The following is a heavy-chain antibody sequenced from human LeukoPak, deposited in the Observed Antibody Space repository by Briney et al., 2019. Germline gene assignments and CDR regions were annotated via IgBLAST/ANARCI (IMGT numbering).Heavy chain of an antibody. Sequence: ASVKVSCKVSGYTLTELSMHWVRQAPGKGLEWMGGFDPEDGETIYAQKFQGRVTMTEDTSTDTAYMELSSLRSEDTAVYYCATAPPGRYCSSTSCYYYYYYYMDVWGKGTTVTVSS. V-gene: IGHV1-24*01. CDR1: GYTLTELS. D-gene: IGHD2-2*01. CDR2: FDPEDGET. CDR3: ATAPPGRYCSSTSCYYYYYYYMDV. J-gene: IGHJ6*03.